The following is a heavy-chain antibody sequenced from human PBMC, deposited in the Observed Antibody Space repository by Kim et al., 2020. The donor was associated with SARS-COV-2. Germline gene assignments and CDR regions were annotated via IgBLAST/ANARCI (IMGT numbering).Heavy chain of an antibody. Sequence: LKSRVTISVDTSKNQFSRKLSSVTAADTAVYYCARGRSITMVRGVIIFGYWGQGTLVTVSS. CDR3: ARGRSITMVRGVIIFGY. D-gene: IGHD3-10*01. V-gene: IGHV4-30-2*04. J-gene: IGHJ4*02.